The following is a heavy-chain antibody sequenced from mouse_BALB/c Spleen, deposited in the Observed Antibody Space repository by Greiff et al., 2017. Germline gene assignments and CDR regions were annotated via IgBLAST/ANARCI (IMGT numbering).Heavy chain of an antibody. D-gene: IGHD2-4*01. J-gene: IGHJ3*01. CDR1: GYTFTSYW. CDR2: INPSTGYT. Sequence: QVQLKQSGAELAKPGASVKMSCKASGYTFTSYWMHWVKQRPGQGLEWIGYINPSTGYTEYNQKFKDKATLTADKSSSTAYMQLSSLTSEDSAVYYCAPYYDYDGGFAYWGQGTLVTVSA. CDR3: APYYDYDGGFAY. V-gene: IGHV1-7*01.